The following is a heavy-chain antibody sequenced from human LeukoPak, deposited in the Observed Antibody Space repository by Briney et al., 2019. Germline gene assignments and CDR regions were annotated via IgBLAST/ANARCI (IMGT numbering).Heavy chain of an antibody. V-gene: IGHV5-51*01. D-gene: IGHD3-22*01. J-gene: IGHJ4*02. CDR1: GYSFTSYW. CDR2: IYPGDSDT. CDR3: ARLMSSGYYPPSYFDY. Sequence: GESLKISCKGSGYSFTSYWIGWVRQMPGKGLEGMGIIYPGDSDTRFSPSFQGQVTISADKFISTAYLQWSSLKASATAMYYCARLMSSGYYPPSYFDYWGQGTLVTVSS.